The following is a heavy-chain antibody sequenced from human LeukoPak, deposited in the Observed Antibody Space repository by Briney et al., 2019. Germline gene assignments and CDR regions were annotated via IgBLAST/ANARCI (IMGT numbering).Heavy chain of an antibody. V-gene: IGHV3-7*04. CDR1: GFTFSSYW. CDR2: IKEDGSQK. CDR3: ARGPTRSDY. Sequence: GGSLRLSCAASGFTFSSYWMSWVRQSPGKGLEWVANIKEDGSQKYYVDSVKGRFTISGDNAKNSLYLQMNSLRGEDTAVYYCARGPTRSDYWGQGTLVTVSS. J-gene: IGHJ4*02.